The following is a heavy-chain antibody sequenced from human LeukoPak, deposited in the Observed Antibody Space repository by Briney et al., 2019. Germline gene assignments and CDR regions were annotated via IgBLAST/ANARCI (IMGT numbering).Heavy chain of an antibody. D-gene: IGHD5-12*01. V-gene: IGHV3-7*03. CDR1: GFTFSSYW. J-gene: IGHJ4*02. Sequence: GGSLRLSCAASGFTFSSYWMSWVRQAPGKGLEWVANIKQDGSEKYYVDSVKGRFTISRDNAKDSLYLQMNSLRAEDTAVYYCATQNPYSGYDLDYWGQGTLVTVSS. CDR3: ATQNPYSGYDLDY. CDR2: IKQDGSEK.